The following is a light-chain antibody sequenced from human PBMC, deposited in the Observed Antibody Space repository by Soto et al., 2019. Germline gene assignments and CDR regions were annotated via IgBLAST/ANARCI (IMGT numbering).Light chain of an antibody. CDR1: QSISSN. V-gene: IGKV1-8*01. CDR2: GAS. Sequence: IQMTQSPSTLSASVGDRLTITCRASQSISSNLAWYQQKPGRAPKLLIFGASTLQSGVPSRFSGSGSGTDFTLTISCLQSEDFATYYCQQYYSYPITFGQGTRLEI. CDR3: QQYYSYPIT. J-gene: IGKJ5*01.